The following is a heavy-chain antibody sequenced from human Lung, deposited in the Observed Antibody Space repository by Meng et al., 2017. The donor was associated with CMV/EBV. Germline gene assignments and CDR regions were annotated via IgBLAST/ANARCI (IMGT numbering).Heavy chain of an antibody. V-gene: IGHV5-51*01. CDR3: ARPPRDSSASPALENDDPFDI. CDR2: IYPGASDV. D-gene: IGHD6-19*01. CDR1: YA. J-gene: IGHJ3*02. Sequence: YAICWLRHMPGKGLDWIAIIYPGASDVRYSPSFQGQVTITADKSISTAYLQWTSLKPSDTAMYYCARPPRDSSASPALENDDPFDIWGQGTMVTVSS.